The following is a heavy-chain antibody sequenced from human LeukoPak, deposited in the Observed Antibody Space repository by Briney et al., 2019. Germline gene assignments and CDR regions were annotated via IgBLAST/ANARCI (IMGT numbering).Heavy chain of an antibody. V-gene: IGHV4-59*01. CDR2: IYYGGST. Sequence: AETLSLTCTVSGGSIRTYYWSWIRQPPGKGLEWIGYIYYGGSTNYNPSLKSRVTISVDTSKNQFSLKLSSVTAADTAMYYCARDGRIAVAGFYYYYGMDVWGQGTTVTVSS. J-gene: IGHJ6*02. CDR1: GGSIRTYY. D-gene: IGHD6-19*01. CDR3: ARDGRIAVAGFYYYYGMDV.